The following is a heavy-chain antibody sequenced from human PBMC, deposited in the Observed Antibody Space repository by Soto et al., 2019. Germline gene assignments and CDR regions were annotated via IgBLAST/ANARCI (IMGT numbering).Heavy chain of an antibody. J-gene: IGHJ4*02. CDR3: ARQVVRGPCVY. D-gene: IGHD3-10*01. Sequence: QLQLQESGPGLVKPSETLSLTCTVSGGSISSSSYYWGWIRQPPGKGLEWIGSIYYSGSTYYNPSLKSRVTISVDTSKNQFSLKLSSVTAADTAVYYCARQVVRGPCVYWGQGTLVTVSS. CDR1: GGSISSSSYY. V-gene: IGHV4-39*01. CDR2: IYYSGST.